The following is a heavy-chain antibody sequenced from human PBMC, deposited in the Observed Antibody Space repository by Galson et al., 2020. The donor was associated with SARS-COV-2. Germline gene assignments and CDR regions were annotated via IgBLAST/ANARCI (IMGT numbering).Heavy chain of an antibody. Sequence: SDTLSLTCPVSGYSISSAYYWGWLRQPPGAGLEWTGNIPHRGSTYYNPSLKSRLTISVDTSRNQFSLKLSSVTAADTAVYYCARGRPVGTGGSYFDYWSQGTLVTVSS. CDR1: GYSISSAYY. D-gene: IGHD1-26*01. CDR2: IPHRGST. CDR3: ARGRPVGTGGSYFDY. J-gene: IGHJ4*02. V-gene: IGHV4-38-2*02.